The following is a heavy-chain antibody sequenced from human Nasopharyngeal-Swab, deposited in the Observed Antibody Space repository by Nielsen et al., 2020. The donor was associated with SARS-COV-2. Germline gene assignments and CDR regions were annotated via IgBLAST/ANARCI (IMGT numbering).Heavy chain of an antibody. V-gene: IGHV3-7*01. J-gene: IGHJ4*02. CDR2: IKQDGSEK. Sequence: WIRQPTGKGLEWVANIKQDGSEKYYVDSVKGRFTISRDNAKNSLYLQMNSLRAEDTAVYYCARDKTYYYDSSGYSQDYWGQGTLVTASS. CDR3: ARDKTYYYDSSGYSQDY. D-gene: IGHD3-22*01.